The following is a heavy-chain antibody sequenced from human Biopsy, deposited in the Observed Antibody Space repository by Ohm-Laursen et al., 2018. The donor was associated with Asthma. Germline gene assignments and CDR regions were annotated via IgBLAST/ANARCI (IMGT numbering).Heavy chain of an antibody. Sequence: SVKVSCNSLGGTFNTYVIGWVRQAPGQGLEWMGGINSVFGTTTYPQKFQDRVTITADDSTSTVYMELSSPRSEDTAVYYCARKAGSCISRTCYSLDFWGQGTLVTVSS. V-gene: IGHV1-69*13. D-gene: IGHD2-2*01. CDR2: INSVFGTT. CDR3: ARKAGSCISRTCYSLDF. J-gene: IGHJ4*02. CDR1: GGTFNTYV.